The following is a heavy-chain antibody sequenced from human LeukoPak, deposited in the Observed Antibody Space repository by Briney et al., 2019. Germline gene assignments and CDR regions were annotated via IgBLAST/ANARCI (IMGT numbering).Heavy chain of an antibody. Sequence: PGGSLRLSCAASGFTFSSYAMSWVRQAPGKGLEWVSAISGSGGSTYYADSVKGRFTIPRDNSKNTPYLQMNSLRGEDTGVYYCAKDAITTLTYYYDRSGYQLWGQGPLVTVSS. J-gene: IGHJ4*02. CDR3: AKDAITTLTYYYDRSGYQL. V-gene: IGHV3-23*01. D-gene: IGHD3-22*01. CDR2: ISGSGGST. CDR1: GFTFSSYA.